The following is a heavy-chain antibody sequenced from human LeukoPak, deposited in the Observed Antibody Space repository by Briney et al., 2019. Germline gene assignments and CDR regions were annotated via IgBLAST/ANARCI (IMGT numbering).Heavy chain of an antibody. J-gene: IGHJ4*02. CDR3: ARDLSYGSGSFAS. Sequence: GGSLRLSCAASGFTFSTFAMHWVRLSPGKGLEWVSSITGSGPYMLYADSVKHRFTISRDNSKNTLYLQMNSLRAEDTAVYYCARDLSYGSGSFASWGQGTLVTVSS. CDR1: GFTFSTFA. CDR2: ITGSGPYM. V-gene: IGHV3-21*01. D-gene: IGHD3-10*01.